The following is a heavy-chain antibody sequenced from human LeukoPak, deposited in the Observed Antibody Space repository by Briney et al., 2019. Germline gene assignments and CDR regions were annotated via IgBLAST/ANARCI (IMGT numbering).Heavy chain of an antibody. CDR1: GGSIGSDGYY. CDR3: ARGGTTVIAPVY. CDR2: IYYRGGT. Sequence: SQTLSLTCTVSGGSIGSDGYYWRWIRQPPGEGLEWIGYIYYRGGTYYNPSLRSRVTISVDTSKNQFSLKLSSVTAADTAVYYCARGGTTVIAPVYWGQGTLVTVSS. J-gene: IGHJ4*02. D-gene: IGHD4-23*01. V-gene: IGHV4-30-4*01.